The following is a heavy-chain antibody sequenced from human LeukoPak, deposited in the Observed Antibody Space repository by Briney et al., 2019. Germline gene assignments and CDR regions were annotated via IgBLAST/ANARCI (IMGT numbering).Heavy chain of an antibody. D-gene: IGHD3-3*01. Sequence: PGGSLRLSCAASGFTFSSYGMHWVRQAPGKGLEWVAFIRYDGSNKYYADSVKGRFTISRDNSRDTLYLQMISLRAEDTAVYYCARGHTILAYWGQGTLAIVSS. V-gene: IGHV3-30*02. CDR2: IRYDGSNK. J-gene: IGHJ4*02. CDR3: ARGHTILAY. CDR1: GFTFSSYG.